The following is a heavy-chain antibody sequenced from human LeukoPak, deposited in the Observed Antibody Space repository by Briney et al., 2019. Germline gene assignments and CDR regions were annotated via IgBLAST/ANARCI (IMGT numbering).Heavy chain of an antibody. J-gene: IGHJ4*02. CDR3: ATPNGFSYGFFDS. CDR1: GGSVTSSRSY. V-gene: IGHV4-39*02. Sequence: KSSETLSLTCTVSGGSVTSSRSYWGWIRQSPVKGLEWIGSFYFGGSTYYNPSLKSRVSISLDTSKNHFFLNFTSVTAADTAVYYCATPNGFSYGFFDSWGQGILVTVSS. D-gene: IGHD5-18*01. CDR2: FYFGGST.